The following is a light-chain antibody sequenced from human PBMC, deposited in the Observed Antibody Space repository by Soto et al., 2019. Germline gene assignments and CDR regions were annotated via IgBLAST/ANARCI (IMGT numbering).Light chain of an antibody. CDR1: SSDVGGYNY. CDR2: DVS. CDR3: CSYAGSPYV. J-gene: IGLJ1*01. Sequence: QSVLTQPRSVSGSPGQSVTISCTGTSSDVGGYNYVSWYQQHPGKAPKLMIYDVSKRPSGVPDRFSGSKSGNTASLTISGLQAVDEADYYCCSYAGSPYVFGTGTKVTV. V-gene: IGLV2-11*01.